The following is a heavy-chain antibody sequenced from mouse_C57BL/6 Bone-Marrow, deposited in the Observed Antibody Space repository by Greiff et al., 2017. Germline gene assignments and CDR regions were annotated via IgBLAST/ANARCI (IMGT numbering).Heavy chain of an antibody. V-gene: IGHV1-85*01. CDR3: ANYYGSSSYWCFEV. Sequence: VQLQQSGPELVKPGASVKLSYKASGYTFTSYDINWVKQRPGQGLEWIGWIYPRDGSTKYNEKFKGKATLTVDTSSGTAYMELHSLTSEASAVYFCANYYGSSSYWCFEVWGTGTTVTVSS. D-gene: IGHD1-1*01. CDR2: IYPRDGST. J-gene: IGHJ1*03. CDR1: GYTFTSYD.